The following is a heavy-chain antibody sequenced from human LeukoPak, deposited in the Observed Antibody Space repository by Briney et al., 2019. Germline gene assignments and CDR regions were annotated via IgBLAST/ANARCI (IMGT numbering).Heavy chain of an antibody. CDR2: INSDGGST. Sequence: PGGSLRLSCAASGFTFSSYWMHWVRQAPGKGLVWVSRINSDGGSTSYADSVKGRFTISRDNAKNTLYLLMNSLRAEDTAVYYCARGQQSGSYFYYGLDVWGQGTTVTVSS. V-gene: IGHV3-74*01. CDR3: ARGQQSGSYFYYGLDV. D-gene: IGHD1-26*01. CDR1: GFTFSSYW. J-gene: IGHJ6*02.